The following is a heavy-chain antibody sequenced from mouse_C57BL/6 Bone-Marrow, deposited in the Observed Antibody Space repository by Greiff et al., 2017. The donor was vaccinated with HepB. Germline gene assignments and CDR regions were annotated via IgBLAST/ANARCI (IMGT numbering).Heavy chain of an antibody. Sequence: EVKLVESGGGLVKPGGSLKLSCAASGFTFSSYAMSWVRQTPEKRLEWVATISDGGSYTYYPDNVKGRFTISRDNANNNLYLQMSHLKSEDTAMYYCARDHRVDWYFDVWGTGTTVTVSS. CDR3: ARDHRVDWYFDV. J-gene: IGHJ1*03. CDR1: GFTFSSYA. V-gene: IGHV5-4*01. CDR2: ISDGGSYT.